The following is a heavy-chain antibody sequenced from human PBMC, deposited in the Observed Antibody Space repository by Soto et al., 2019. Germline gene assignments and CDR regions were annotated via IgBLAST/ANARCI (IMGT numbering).Heavy chain of an antibody. CDR1: GFTFSSYA. D-gene: IGHD6-19*01. CDR3: AKDPSLSRGIAVADEYFQH. V-gene: IGHV3-23*01. J-gene: IGHJ1*01. CDR2: MSGSGGRT. Sequence: EVQLLESGGGLVQPGGSLRLSCAASGFTFSSYAMSWVRQAPGKGLEWVSAMSGSGGRTYYADSVKGLFTISRDNSKDTLNLQMNSLRAEDTAVYYCAKDPSLSRGIAVADEYFQHWGQGTLVTVSS.